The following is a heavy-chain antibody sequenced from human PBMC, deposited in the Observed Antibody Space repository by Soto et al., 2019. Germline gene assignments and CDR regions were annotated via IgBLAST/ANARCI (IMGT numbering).Heavy chain of an antibody. CDR3: ARGAGQQLVSPLIY. Sequence: QVQLVQSGAEVKKPGASVKVSCKASGYTFTSYAMHWVRQAPGQRLEWMGWINAGNGNTKYSQKFQGRVTITRDTSASTAYMELSSLRSEDTAVYYCARGAGQQLVSPLIYWGQGTLVTVSS. CDR2: INAGNGNT. V-gene: IGHV1-3*01. D-gene: IGHD6-13*01. CDR1: GYTFTSYA. J-gene: IGHJ4*02.